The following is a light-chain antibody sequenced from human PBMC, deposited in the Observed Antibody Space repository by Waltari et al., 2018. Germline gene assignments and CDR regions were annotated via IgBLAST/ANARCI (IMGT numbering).Light chain of an antibody. V-gene: IGKV3-11*01. CDR3: QQYSNWPRT. CDR1: QSVSST. J-gene: IGKJ1*01. Sequence: EIVLAQSPATLSLSPGERATLSCRASQSVSSTLAWYQQKPGQAPRLLIYGTSNRATGIPDRFSGSGSGTDFTLIISSLEPDDFAVYYCQQYSNWPRTFGQGTKVEIK. CDR2: GTS.